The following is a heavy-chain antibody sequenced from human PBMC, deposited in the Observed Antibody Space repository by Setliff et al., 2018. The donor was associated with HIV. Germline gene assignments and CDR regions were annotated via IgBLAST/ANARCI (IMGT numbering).Heavy chain of an antibody. CDR1: GGPFSSSSYY. CDR3: ARHGAFYYYYAMAV. Sequence: SETLSLTCTVSGGPFSSSSYYWGWSRQPPGKGLEWIGSLRPRGNTYYNPSITSRVTISVDTSKNPFSLNLSAVTAADTAVYYCARHGAFYYYYAMAVWGKGTTVTV. CDR2: LRPRGNT. V-gene: IGHV4-39*01. J-gene: IGHJ6*03.